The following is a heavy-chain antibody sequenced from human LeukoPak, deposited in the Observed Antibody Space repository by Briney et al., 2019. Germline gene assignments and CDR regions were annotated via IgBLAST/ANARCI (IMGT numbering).Heavy chain of an antibody. J-gene: IGHJ4*02. CDR2: INTDESST. V-gene: IGHV3-74*03. D-gene: IGHD3-22*01. Sequence: PGGSLRLSCAASGFTFSSYWIHWVRQAPGKGLAWVSHINTDESSTTYADSVKGRFTISRDNAKNTLYLQMNSLRAEDTAVYYCASGRDSSGYSYFNKWGQGTLVTVSS. CDR3: ASGRDSSGYSYFNK. CDR1: GFTFSSYW.